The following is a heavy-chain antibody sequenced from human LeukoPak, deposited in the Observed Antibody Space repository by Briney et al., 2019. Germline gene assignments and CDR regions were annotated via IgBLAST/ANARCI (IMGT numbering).Heavy chain of an antibody. CDR3: ARSYYDFWSGYYPAAPKSAGAFDT. CDR1: GYSFLSYW. D-gene: IGHD3-3*01. J-gene: IGHJ3*02. V-gene: IGHV5-51*01. CDR2: IYPGDSDT. Sequence: GESLQISCKGSGYSFLSYWIGWVRPMPGKGLEWMGIIYPGDSDTRYSPSFQGQVTISADKSISTAYLQWSSLKASDTAMYYCARSYYDFWSGYYPAAPKSAGAFDTWGQGTMVTVSS.